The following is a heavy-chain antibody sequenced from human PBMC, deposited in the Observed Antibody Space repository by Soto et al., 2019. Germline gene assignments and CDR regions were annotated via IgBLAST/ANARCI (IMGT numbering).Heavy chain of an antibody. V-gene: IGHV1-3*04. CDR2: IFTDNGNI. Sequence: ASVKVSCKASGYTFIAYPMHWVRQAPGQRLEWMGWIFTDNGNIKYSQNLQGRVTITRDTSASTAYMDLSSLRSEDTAVYYRATKGETYHWGQGTRVTVSS. J-gene: IGHJ4*02. CDR1: GYTFIAYP. CDR3: ATKGETYH.